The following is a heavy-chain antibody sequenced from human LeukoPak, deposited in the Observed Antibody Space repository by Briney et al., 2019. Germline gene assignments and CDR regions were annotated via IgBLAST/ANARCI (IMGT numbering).Heavy chain of an antibody. CDR1: GYTFTGYY. Sequence: DASVKVSCKASGYTFTGYYMHWVRQAPGQGLEWMGWINPNSGGTNYAQKFQGRVTMTRDTSISTAYMELSRLRSDDTAVYYCAREWYYDFWSGYYIYWGQGTLVTVS. CDR2: INPNSGGT. V-gene: IGHV1-2*02. CDR3: AREWYYDFWSGYYIY. J-gene: IGHJ4*02. D-gene: IGHD3-3*01.